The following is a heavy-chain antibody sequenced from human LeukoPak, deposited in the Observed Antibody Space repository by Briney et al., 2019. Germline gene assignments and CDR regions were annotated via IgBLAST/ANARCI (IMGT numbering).Heavy chain of an antibody. D-gene: IGHD6-13*01. CDR2: IYYTGTT. V-gene: IGHV4-39*07. CDR3: AREEYSSDWYGHDS. J-gene: IGHJ4*02. CDR1: GGSISNTNYY. Sequence: SETLSLTCTVSGGSISNTNYYWAWIRQPPGRGLEWIGNIYYTGTTFDNPSLKSRVTLSVDTSKNQFSLRLTSVTAADTAFHYCAREEYSSDWYGHDSWGQGTLVTVSS.